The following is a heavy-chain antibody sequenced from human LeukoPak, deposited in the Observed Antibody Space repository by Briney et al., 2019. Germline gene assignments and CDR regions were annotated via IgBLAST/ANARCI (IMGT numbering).Heavy chain of an antibody. V-gene: IGHV3-72*01. D-gene: IGHD1-26*01. CDR3: ASIRGTFGY. CDR1: GFTFSDHF. CDR2: TRNKANSYIT. J-gene: IGHJ4*02. Sequence: GSLELSCAASGFTFSDHFLDWVRPAPGKGLEWVGRTRNKANSYITEYAASVKGRFTISRDDSKNSLYLQMSSLKTDDTAMYYCASIRGTFGYWGQGTLVTVSS.